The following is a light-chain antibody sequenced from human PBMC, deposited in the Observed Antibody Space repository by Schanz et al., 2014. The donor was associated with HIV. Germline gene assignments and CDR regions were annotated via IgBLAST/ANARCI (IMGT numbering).Light chain of an antibody. J-gene: IGLJ3*02. Sequence: QSALTQPASVSGSPGQSITISCTGTSSDVGGYDYVSWYQQHPDKAPKLMIYDVSNRPSGVSSRFSGSKSGSAASLTISGLQAEDEADYYCSSCTTSNTLVFGGGTKLTVL. CDR2: DVS. CDR1: SSDVGGYDY. V-gene: IGLV2-14*01. CDR3: SSCTTSNTLV.